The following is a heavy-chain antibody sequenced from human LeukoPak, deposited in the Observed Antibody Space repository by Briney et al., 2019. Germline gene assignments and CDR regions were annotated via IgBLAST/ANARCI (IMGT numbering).Heavy chain of an antibody. J-gene: IGHJ4*02. V-gene: IGHV3-21*01. CDR3: ARASSGWAVDLYYFDH. CDR1: GFTFSSYS. D-gene: IGHD6-19*01. CDR2: ISSTSSYM. Sequence: RGGLRLSCAASGFTFSSYSMNWVRQAPGKGLEWVSSISSTSSYMYYADSMKGRFIISRDNAKNSLYLQMNSLRAEDTAVYYCARASSGWAVDLYYFDHWGQGTLVTVSS.